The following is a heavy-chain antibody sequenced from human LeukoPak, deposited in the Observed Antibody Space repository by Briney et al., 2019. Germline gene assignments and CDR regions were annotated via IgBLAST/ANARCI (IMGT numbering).Heavy chain of an antibody. Sequence: SETLSLTCAVSGASISSGGYSWSWIRQPPGKGLEWIGYIYHSGSTYYNPSLKSRVTISVDRSKNQFSLKLSSVTAADTAVYYCARSSVNYDFWSGYYTEYYFDYWGQGTLVTVSS. D-gene: IGHD3-3*01. CDR2: IYHSGST. V-gene: IGHV4-30-2*01. CDR3: ARSSVNYDFWSGYYTEYYFDY. CDR1: GASISSGGYS. J-gene: IGHJ4*02.